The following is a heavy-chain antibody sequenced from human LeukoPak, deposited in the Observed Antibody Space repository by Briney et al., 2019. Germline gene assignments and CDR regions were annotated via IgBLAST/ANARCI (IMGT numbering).Heavy chain of an antibody. CDR2: IYSGGNT. D-gene: IGHD3-10*01. V-gene: IGHV3-66*01. CDR1: GFTVSSNY. CDR3: ARAYGSASYSFDY. J-gene: IGHJ4*02. Sequence: GGSLRLSCAASGFTVSSNYMNWVRQAPGKGLEWVSVIYSGGNTYYADSVKGRFTISRDNSKNTLYLQMNSLRAEDTAVYYCARAYGSASYSFDYWGQGTLVTVSS.